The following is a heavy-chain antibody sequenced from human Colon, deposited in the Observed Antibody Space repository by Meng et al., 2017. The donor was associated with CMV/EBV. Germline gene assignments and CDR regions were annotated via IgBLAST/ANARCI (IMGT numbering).Heavy chain of an antibody. CDR2: VTGSGARA. D-gene: IGHD3-3*01. CDR3: TKGLQYSDFWGVDF. Sequence: GESLKISCTASGFTFNNYALSWVRQPPGKGLQWVSAVTGSGARAYYADSVEGRFTISRDNSKNTVYLQMNNLTAEDTAVYYCTKGLQYSDFWGVDFWGQGTLVTVSS. J-gene: IGHJ4*02. CDR1: GFTFNNYA. V-gene: IGHV3-23*01.